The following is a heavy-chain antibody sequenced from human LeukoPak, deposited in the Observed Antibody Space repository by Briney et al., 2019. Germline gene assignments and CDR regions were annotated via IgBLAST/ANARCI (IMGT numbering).Heavy chain of an antibody. Sequence: PSETLSLTCTVSGGSISSYYWSWIRQPPGKGLEWIGYIYYSGSTNYNPSLKSRVTISVDTSKNQFSLKLSSVTAADTAVYYYARRGEAFDIWGQGTMVTVSS. CDR1: GGSISSYY. CDR3: ARRGEAFDI. CDR2: IYYSGST. V-gene: IGHV4-59*01. D-gene: IGHD6-25*01. J-gene: IGHJ3*02.